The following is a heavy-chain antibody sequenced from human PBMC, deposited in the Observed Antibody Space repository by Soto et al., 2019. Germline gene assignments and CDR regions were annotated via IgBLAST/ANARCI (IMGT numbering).Heavy chain of an antibody. CDR3: GRVKIPPLSWFDH. Sequence: SVKVPCKTSRDTFNNYAINWVRQAPGQGLEWMGGIVPLSGVPNYAQQFKGRVTFTADKSTTSAYMELTTLRSDDTAVYYCGRVKIPPLSWFDHWGKGTQVTVSS. CDR2: IVPLSGVP. J-gene: IGHJ5*02. V-gene: IGHV1-69*10. D-gene: IGHD2-21*01. CDR1: RDTFNNYA.